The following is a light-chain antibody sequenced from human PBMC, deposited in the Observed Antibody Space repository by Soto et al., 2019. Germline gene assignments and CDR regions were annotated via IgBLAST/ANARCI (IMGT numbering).Light chain of an antibody. CDR2: AAS. CDR3: QKYDSAPLS. Sequence: SQITQCPSSLAASVGDRVRITWRASQGISNYLAWYQQKPGKIPKLLIYAASTLQPGVPSRFSGSGSGTDFTLTISSLQSEDVATYYCQKYDSAPLSFGGGTKVDIK. V-gene: IGKV1-27*01. CDR1: QGISNY. J-gene: IGKJ4*01.